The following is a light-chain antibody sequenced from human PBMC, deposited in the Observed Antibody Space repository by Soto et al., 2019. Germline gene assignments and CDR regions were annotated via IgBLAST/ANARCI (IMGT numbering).Light chain of an antibody. Sequence: EIVMTQSPATLSVSPGERATLSCRASQSVSNNLAWYQKKPGQAPRLLIYGASTRATGIPARFSGSGSGTELTLTISSLQDEDFACYYCQQDNNWWTFGQGTRVDIK. J-gene: IGKJ1*01. CDR2: GAS. V-gene: IGKV3-15*01. CDR1: QSVSNN. CDR3: QQDNNWWT.